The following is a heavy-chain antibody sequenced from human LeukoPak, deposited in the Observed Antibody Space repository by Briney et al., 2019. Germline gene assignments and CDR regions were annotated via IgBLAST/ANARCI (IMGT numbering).Heavy chain of an antibody. J-gene: IGHJ4*02. D-gene: IGHD2-15*01. CDR3: ARDRLYCSGGSCYEFDY. CDR1: GGTFSSYA. V-gene: IGHV1-69*05. Sequence: SVKVSCKASGGTFSSYAISWVRQAPGQGLEWMGRIIPIFGTANYAQKFQGRVTITTDESTSTAYMELSSLRSEDTAVYYCARDRLYCSGGSCYEFDYWGQGTLVTVSP. CDR2: IIPIFGTA.